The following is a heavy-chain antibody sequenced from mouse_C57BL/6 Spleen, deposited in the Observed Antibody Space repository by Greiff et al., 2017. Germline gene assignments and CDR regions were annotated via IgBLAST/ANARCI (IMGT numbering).Heavy chain of an antibody. CDR2: IDPDSGGT. D-gene: IGHD1-1*01. Sequence: QVQLQQPGAELVKPGASVKLSCKASGYTFTSYWMHWVKQRPGRGLEWIGRIDPDSGGTKYNEQFKSKATLTVDKPSSTAYMQLSSLTYEDSAVXYCARLGYGSSPWYFDVWGTGTTVTVSS. CDR1: GYTFTSYW. V-gene: IGHV1-72*01. CDR3: ARLGYGSSPWYFDV. J-gene: IGHJ1*03.